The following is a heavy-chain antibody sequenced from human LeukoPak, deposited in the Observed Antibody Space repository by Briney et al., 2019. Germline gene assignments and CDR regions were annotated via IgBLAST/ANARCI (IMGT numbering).Heavy chain of an antibody. V-gene: IGHV3-66*01. J-gene: IGHJ5*02. Sequence: GGSLRLSCAASGVSVSSNFMIWVRQAPGKGLEWVSLIYSGGETSYADSVKGRFSISRDNSKNTLYLQMSSLRVEDTAVYYCTRDPPAVAINTYAWGQGTLVTVSS. CDR2: IYSGGET. D-gene: IGHD6-13*01. CDR3: TRDPPAVAINTYA. CDR1: GVSVSSNF.